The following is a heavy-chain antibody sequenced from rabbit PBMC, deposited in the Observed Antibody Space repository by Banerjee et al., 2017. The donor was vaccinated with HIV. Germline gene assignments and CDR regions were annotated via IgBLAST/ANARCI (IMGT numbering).Heavy chain of an antibody. Sequence: QSLEESGGDLVKPGASLTLTCIASGFSFSSNEYMCWVRQAPGKGLEWISCIAGDSSGFTYSATWAKGRFIMSRTSSTTVFLQMTSLTAADTATYFCARDLVTVIGWNFNLWGPGTLVTVS. CDR1: GFSFSSNEY. D-gene: IGHD5-1*01. J-gene: IGHJ4*01. V-gene: IGHV1S40*01. CDR2: IAGDSSGFT. CDR3: ARDLVTVIGWNFNL.